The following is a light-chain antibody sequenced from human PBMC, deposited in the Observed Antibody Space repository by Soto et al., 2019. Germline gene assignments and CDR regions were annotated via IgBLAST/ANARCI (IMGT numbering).Light chain of an antibody. CDR3: QQFEDFPRAII. Sequence: DIQMTQSPSSLSASVEDRVTITCQASQDISNYLNWYQQKPGKAPKLLIYDASNLETGVPSRFSGSGSGTDFTFTISSLQPEDIATYYCQQFEDFPRAIIFGQGTRLEIK. V-gene: IGKV1-33*01. J-gene: IGKJ5*01. CDR1: QDISNY. CDR2: DAS.